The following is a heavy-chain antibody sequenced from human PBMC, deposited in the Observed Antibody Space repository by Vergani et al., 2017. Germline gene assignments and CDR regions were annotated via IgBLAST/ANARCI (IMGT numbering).Heavy chain of an antibody. CDR1: GFTFSSYG. V-gene: IGHV3-33*01. CDR3: ARSRYESSGFITIFRY. D-gene: IGHD3-22*01. J-gene: IGHJ4*02. CDR2: IWYDGSNT. Sequence: QVQLVESGGGVVQPGRSLRLSCAASGFTFSSYGMHWVRQAPGKGLEWVAVIWYDGSNTYYADSVKGRFTVSRDNSRNRLFLQRNSLRVEDTAVYYCARSRYESSGFITIFRYWGQGTRVTVS.